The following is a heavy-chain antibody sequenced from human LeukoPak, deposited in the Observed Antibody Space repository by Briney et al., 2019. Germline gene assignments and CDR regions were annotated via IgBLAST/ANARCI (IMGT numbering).Heavy chain of an antibody. CDR2: ISGSGGSA. D-gene: IGHD1-26*01. J-gene: IGHJ6*03. CDR1: GFTFSSYG. Sequence: GGSLRLSCAASGFTFSSYGMSWVRQAPGKGLEWVSGISGSGGSADYADSVKGRFTISRDNSKNTLYLQMNSLRAEDTAVDYCAGYSGRYHYYMVVWGKGTTVSIFS. CDR3: AGYSGRYHYYMVV. V-gene: IGHV3-23*01.